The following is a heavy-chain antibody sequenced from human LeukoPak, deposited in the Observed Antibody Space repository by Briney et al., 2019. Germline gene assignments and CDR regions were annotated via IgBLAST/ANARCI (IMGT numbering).Heavy chain of an antibody. CDR2: IYYSGST. Sequence: PSETLSLTCTVSGGSISSYYWSWIRQPPGKGLEWIGYIYYSGSTYYNPSLKSRVTISVDTSKNQFSLKLSSVTAADTAVYYCARDRPYCSSTSCHSPLYYYYGMDVWGQGTTVTVSS. CDR3: ARDRPYCSSTSCHSPLYYYYGMDV. J-gene: IGHJ6*02. D-gene: IGHD2-2*01. V-gene: IGHV4-59*12. CDR1: GGSISSYY.